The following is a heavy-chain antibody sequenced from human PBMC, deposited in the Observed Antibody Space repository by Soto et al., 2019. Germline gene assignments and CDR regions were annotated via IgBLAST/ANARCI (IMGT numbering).Heavy chain of an antibody. CDR2: ISSDGTTK. Sequence: QVRLVESGGGVVQPGRSLRLSCVASGFTFSNFAIHWVRQAPGRGLEWVAVISSDGTTKSYADSVKGRFTISRDNTKRTLYLQMNSLRPADTALYYFASGNPDVWGQGTTVTVSS. V-gene: IGHV3-30*03. CDR3: ASGNPDV. CDR1: GFTFSNFA. J-gene: IGHJ6*02.